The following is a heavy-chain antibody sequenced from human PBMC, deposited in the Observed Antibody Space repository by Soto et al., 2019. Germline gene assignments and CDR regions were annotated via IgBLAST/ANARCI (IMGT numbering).Heavy chain of an antibody. CDR1: GFTFSGYA. CDR2: IHGGGNSA. Sequence: PGGSLRLSCAASGFTFSGYAMSWVRQAPGKGLEWVSVIHGGGNSAYYADSVKGRFTISRDNSKNTLYLQMNSLRAEDTAVYYCARAYEGDYFDYWGQGTLVTVSS. V-gene: IGHV3-23*01. D-gene: IGHD3-16*01. J-gene: IGHJ4*02. CDR3: ARAYEGDYFDY.